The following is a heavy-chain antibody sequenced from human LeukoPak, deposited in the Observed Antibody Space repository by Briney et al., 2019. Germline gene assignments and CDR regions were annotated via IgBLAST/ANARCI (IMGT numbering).Heavy chain of an antibody. J-gene: IGHJ6*02. D-gene: IGHD3-22*01. Sequence: GESLKISCKGSGYSYSTYWIGCVRQMCGKGLEWMGIIYPGDSDTTYSPSFEGQVTISADKSITTAYLQWSSLKASDTATYYCARHKNYESSGYYSYAMDVWGQGTTVTVSS. CDR2: IYPGDSDT. V-gene: IGHV5-51*01. CDR3: ARHKNYESSGYYSYAMDV. CDR1: GYSYSTYW.